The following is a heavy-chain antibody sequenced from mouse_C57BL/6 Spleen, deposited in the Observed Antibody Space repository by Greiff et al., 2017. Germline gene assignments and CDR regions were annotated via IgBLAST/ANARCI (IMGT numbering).Heavy chain of an antibody. Sequence: VQLQQPGPDLVKPAASVKLSCTASGYSFTSYWMHWVKQRPGQGLEWIGHINPSNGGPNYNEKFTSKATLTVDKSSSTAYMQLSSRTSEASAVYYCARRGIWDFDYWGQGTTLTVSS. J-gene: IGHJ2*01. CDR3: ARRGIWDFDY. D-gene: IGHD1-1*02. V-gene: IGHV1-53*01. CDR2: INPSNGGP. CDR1: GYSFTSYW.